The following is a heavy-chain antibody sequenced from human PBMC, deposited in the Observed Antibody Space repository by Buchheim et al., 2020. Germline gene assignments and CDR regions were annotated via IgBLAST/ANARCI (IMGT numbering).Heavy chain of an antibody. CDR2: IYHSGST. J-gene: IGHJ4*02. CDR3: ARRGQNGDYFFDY. D-gene: IGHD4-17*01. Sequence: QLQLQESGSGLVKPSQTLSLTCAVSGVSISSGGYSWSWIRQPPGKGLEWIGYIYHSGSTYYNPSLKSRVTISVDRSQNQFSLRLNSVTAADTAVYYCARRGQNGDYFFDYWGQGTL. CDR1: GVSISSGGYS. V-gene: IGHV4-30-2*01.